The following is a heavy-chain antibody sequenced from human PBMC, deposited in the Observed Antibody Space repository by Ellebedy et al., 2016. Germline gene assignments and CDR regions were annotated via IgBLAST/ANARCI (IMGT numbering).Heavy chain of an antibody. Sequence: ASVKVSCKVSGYTLTELSMHWVRQAPGKGLEWMGAFDPEDGETIYAQKFQGRVTLTDDTSTDTAYMEVNSLRFEDTAVYYCAALRQDSFDTDYFPEDFRHWGQGTLVTVPS. J-gene: IGHJ1*01. CDR3: AALRQDSFDTDYFPEDFRH. D-gene: IGHD3-22*01. CDR1: GYTLTELS. V-gene: IGHV1-24*01. CDR2: FDPEDGET.